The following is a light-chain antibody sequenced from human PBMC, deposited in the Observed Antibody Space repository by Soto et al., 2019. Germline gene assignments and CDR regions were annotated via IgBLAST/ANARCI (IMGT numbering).Light chain of an antibody. CDR2: AAS. J-gene: IGKJ1*01. CDR3: LQDHDDSWT. V-gene: IGKV1-6*01. CDR1: RDIVSD. Sequence: IQMTQSPSSLSASLGDSITITCLASRDIVSDLSWYQQTPGKAPTPLIYAASNLQSGVPSRFRGSRSGTEFTLTVSSLQPADFATYYCLQDHDDSWTFGQGTKVDIK.